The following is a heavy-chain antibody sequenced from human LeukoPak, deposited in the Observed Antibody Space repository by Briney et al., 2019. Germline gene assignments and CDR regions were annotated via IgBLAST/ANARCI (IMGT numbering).Heavy chain of an antibody. V-gene: IGHV3-66*01. CDR2: IYSGGTT. CDR1: GFTVNSNY. Sequence: GGSLRLSCVVSGFTVNSNYMSWVRQAPGKGLEWVSVIYSGGTTNYADSVKGGFIVYRDNSKNTLYLQMNSLRVEDTAVYYCASKVTTGYWGQGTLVTVSS. J-gene: IGHJ4*02. CDR3: ASKVTTGY. D-gene: IGHD4-17*01.